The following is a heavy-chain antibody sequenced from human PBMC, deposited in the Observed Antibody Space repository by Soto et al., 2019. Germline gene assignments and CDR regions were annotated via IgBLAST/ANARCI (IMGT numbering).Heavy chain of an antibody. CDR1: GYTFTSYG. Sequence: QVQLVQSGAEVKKPGASVKVSCKASGYTFTSYGISWVRQAPGQGLEWMGWISAYNGNTNYAQKLQGRVTMTTDTSTSTAYMELRGLRSDDTAVYYCAREVRGVFYYYYYYGMDVWGQGTTVTVSS. D-gene: IGHD3-10*01. CDR2: ISAYNGNT. V-gene: IGHV1-18*01. J-gene: IGHJ6*02. CDR3: AREVRGVFYYYYYYGMDV.